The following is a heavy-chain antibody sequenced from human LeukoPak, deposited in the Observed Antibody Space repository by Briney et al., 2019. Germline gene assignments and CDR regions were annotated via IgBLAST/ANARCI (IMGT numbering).Heavy chain of an antibody. D-gene: IGHD2-15*01. V-gene: IGHV1-18*01. CDR3: ARDFFQSGGSWYDCFDP. CDR1: GYTFINYG. CDR2: ISTNSGH. Sequence: VASVTVSFKSSGYTFINYGISWVRQAPGQGLEWMGWISTNSGHKAQKFQDRVTMTTYTSTSTSYMELRSLRSDDTAVYYCARDFFQSGGSWYDCFDPWGQGTLVTVSS. J-gene: IGHJ5*02.